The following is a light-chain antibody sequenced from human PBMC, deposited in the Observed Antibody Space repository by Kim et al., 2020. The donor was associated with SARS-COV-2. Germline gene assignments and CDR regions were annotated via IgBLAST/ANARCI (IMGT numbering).Light chain of an antibody. CDR1: NNDVGSHDL. CDR3: CSYANGGTWV. Sequence: QSALTQPASVSGSPGQSITISCSGTNNDVGSHDLVSWYQHHPDSAPKLVIYGDNQRPSGVSSRFSGSKSGNTASLTISGLYPEDEADYYCCSYANGGTWVFGGGTQLTVL. CDR2: GDN. V-gene: IGLV2-23*01. J-gene: IGLJ3*02.